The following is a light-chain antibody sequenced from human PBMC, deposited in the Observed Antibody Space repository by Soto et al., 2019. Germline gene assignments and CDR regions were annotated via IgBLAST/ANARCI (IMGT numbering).Light chain of an antibody. J-gene: IGKJ1*01. CDR1: QSISSY. Sequence: DIQMTQSPSSLSASVGARVTITCGASQSISSYLNWYQQKPGKAPKLLIYAASSLQSGVPSRFSGSGSGTDFTLTISSLQPEDFATYYCQQSYSTPRTFGQGTKVDIK. V-gene: IGKV1-39*01. CDR3: QQSYSTPRT. CDR2: AAS.